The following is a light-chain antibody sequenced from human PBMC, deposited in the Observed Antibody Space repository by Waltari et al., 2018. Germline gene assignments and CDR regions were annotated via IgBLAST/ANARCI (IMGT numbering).Light chain of an antibody. CDR3: QQYYSTPLT. Sequence: DIVMTQSPDSLAVSLGERATINCKSSQSVLYSSNNKNYLAWYQQKPGQPPKLPIYWASTRESGVPDRFSGSGSGTDFTLTISSLQAEDVAVYYCQQYYSTPLTFCGGTKVEIK. CDR2: WAS. J-gene: IGKJ4*01. V-gene: IGKV4-1*01. CDR1: QSVLYSSNNKNY.